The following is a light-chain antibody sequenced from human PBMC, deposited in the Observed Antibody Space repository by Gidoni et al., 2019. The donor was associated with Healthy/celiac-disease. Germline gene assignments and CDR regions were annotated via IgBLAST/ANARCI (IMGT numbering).Light chain of an antibody. Sequence: EIVMTQSPATLSVSPGERATLSGRASQSVSSNLAWYQQKPGQAPRLLIYGASTRATCIPARFSGSGSGTEFTLTISSLQSEDFAVYYCQQYNNWPGYTFXQXTKLEIK. CDR3: QQYNNWPGYT. J-gene: IGKJ2*01. V-gene: IGKV3-15*01. CDR1: QSVSSN. CDR2: GAS.